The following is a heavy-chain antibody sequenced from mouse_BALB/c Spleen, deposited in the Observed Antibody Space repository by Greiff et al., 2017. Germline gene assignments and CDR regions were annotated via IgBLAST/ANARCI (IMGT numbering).Heavy chain of an antibody. J-gene: IGHJ2*01. CDR1: GFTFSSYG. V-gene: IGHV5-6*01. CDR3: ARHHDGYSFDY. CDR2: ISSGGSYT. D-gene: IGHD2-3*01. Sequence: EVKLVESGGDLVKPGGSLKLSCAASGFTFSSYGMSWVRQTPDKRLEWVATISSGGSYTYYPDSVKGRFTISRDNAKNTLYLQMSSLKSEDTAMYYCARHHDGYSFDYWGQGTTLTVSS.